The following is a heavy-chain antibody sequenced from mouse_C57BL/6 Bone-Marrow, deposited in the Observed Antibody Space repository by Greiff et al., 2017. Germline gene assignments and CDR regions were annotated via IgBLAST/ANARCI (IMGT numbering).Heavy chain of an antibody. Sequence: QVQLQQPGAELVKPGASVKLSCKASGYTFTSYWMHWVKQRPGQGLEWIGMIHPNSGSTNYNEKFKGKATLTVDTSSSTAYMQLSSLTSEDSAVYFCARSHYYGSSYAMDYWGQGTSVTVSS. CDR3: ARSHYYGSSYAMDY. D-gene: IGHD1-1*01. CDR1: GYTFTSYW. CDR2: IHPNSGST. V-gene: IGHV1-64*01. J-gene: IGHJ4*01.